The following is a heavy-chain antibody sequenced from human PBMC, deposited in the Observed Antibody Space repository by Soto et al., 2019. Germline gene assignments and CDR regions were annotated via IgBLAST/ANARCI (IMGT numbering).Heavy chain of an antibody. V-gene: IGHV3-23*01. Sequence: EVHLLESGGGLVQPGGSLRLSCAASGFTFSNYAMSWVRQAPGKGLEWVSGISGSGGSTYYADSVKGRFPISRDNSKNTLYLQMNSLRAEDTAVYYCAKDLSSSPNWIDPWGQGTLVTVSS. D-gene: IGHD6-6*01. CDR2: ISGSGGST. CDR1: GFTFSNYA. J-gene: IGHJ5*02. CDR3: AKDLSSSPNWIDP.